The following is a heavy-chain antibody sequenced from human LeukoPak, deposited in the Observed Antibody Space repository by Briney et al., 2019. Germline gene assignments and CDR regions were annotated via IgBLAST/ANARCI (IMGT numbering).Heavy chain of an antibody. CDR1: GFTFSSYA. D-gene: IGHD3-22*01. Sequence: GGSLRLSCAATGFTFSSYAMSWVRQAPGKGLEWVSAISGSGGSTYYADSVKGRFTISRDNSKNTLYLQMNSLRAEDTAVYYSAKFPHYYDSSGYPADWGQGTLVTVSS. J-gene: IGHJ4*02. V-gene: IGHV3-23*01. CDR2: ISGSGGST. CDR3: AKFPHYYDSSGYPAD.